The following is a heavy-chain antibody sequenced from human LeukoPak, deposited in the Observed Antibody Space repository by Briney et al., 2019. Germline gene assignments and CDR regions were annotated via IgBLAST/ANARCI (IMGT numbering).Heavy chain of an antibody. D-gene: IGHD3-10*01. Sequence: EASVTVSCKASGGTFSSYAISWVRQAPGQGLEWMGGIIPIFGTANYAQKFQGRVTITADESTSTAYMELSSLRSEDTAVYYCARDPYYYGSGSDYNSYFCYGMDVWGQGTTVTVSS. CDR2: IIPIFGTA. J-gene: IGHJ6*02. V-gene: IGHV1-69*13. CDR3: ARDPYYYGSGSDYNSYFCYGMDV. CDR1: GGTFSSYA.